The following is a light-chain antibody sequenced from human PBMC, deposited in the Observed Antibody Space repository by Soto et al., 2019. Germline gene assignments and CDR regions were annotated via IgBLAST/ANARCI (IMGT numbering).Light chain of an antibody. CDR2: DAS. CDR1: QSVSSY. CDR3: QQRSNWPPLT. V-gene: IGKV3-11*01. J-gene: IGKJ4*01. Sequence: EIVLTQSPATLSLSPGERATLSCRASQSVSSYLAWYQQKPGQTPRLLIYDASSRATGIPARFSGSGSGTDFTLTISSLEPEDFAVYHCQQRSNWPPLTFGGGTKVEIK.